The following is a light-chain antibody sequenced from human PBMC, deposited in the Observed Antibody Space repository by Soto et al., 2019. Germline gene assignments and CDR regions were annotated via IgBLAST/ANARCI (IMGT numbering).Light chain of an antibody. J-gene: IGKJ3*01. V-gene: IGKV3-20*01. CDR3: QYYGSSPFT. CDR1: QSVSSDY. CDR2: GAA. Sequence: EIVLTQSPGTLSLSPGERATLSCRASQSVSSDYLAWYQQKPGQAPRLLVYGAANRATGIPDRFSGSGSGTDLTLTISRVEPEDFAVYYCQYYGSSPFTFGPGTRVDIK.